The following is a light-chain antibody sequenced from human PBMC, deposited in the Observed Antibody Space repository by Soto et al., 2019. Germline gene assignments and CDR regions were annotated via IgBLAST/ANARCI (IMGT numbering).Light chain of an antibody. Sequence: QSALTQPPSASGSPGQSVTISCTGTSSDVGYYNFVSWYQQHPGKAPKLMIYEVSKRPSGVPDRFSGSKSGNTASLTVSGLQAEDEADYYCSSYAGSNNLVFGGGTKLTVL. V-gene: IGLV2-8*01. J-gene: IGLJ2*01. CDR3: SSYAGSNNLV. CDR1: SSDVGYYNF. CDR2: EVS.